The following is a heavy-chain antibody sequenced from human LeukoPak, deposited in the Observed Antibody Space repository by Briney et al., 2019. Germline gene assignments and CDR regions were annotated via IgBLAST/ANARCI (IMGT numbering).Heavy chain of an antibody. CDR1: GGSVSSGSYY. D-gene: IGHD3-10*01. CDR2: IYHSGST. Sequence: PSETLSLTCTVSGGSVSSGSYYWSWIRQPPGKGLEWIGYIYHSGSTNYNPSLKSRLTISVDTSKNQFSLKLTSLTAADTAVYYCAGADYGSGSPLFDYWGQGTLVTVSS. J-gene: IGHJ4*02. V-gene: IGHV4-61*01. CDR3: AGADYGSGSPLFDY.